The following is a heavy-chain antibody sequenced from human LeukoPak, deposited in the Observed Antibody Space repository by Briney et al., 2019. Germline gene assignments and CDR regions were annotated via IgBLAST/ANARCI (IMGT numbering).Heavy chain of an antibody. CDR2: ISSSGSTI. D-gene: IGHD2-21*01. CDR3: ARGGFGIVVVSAIDY. Sequence: PGGSLRLSCAASGFTFSSYEMNWVRQVPGKGLEWISYISSSGSTIYFADSVKGRFTISRDNAKNSLYLQMNSLRAEDTAVYYCARGGFGIVVVSAIDYWGQGTLVTVSS. CDR1: GFTFSSYE. V-gene: IGHV3-48*03. J-gene: IGHJ4*02.